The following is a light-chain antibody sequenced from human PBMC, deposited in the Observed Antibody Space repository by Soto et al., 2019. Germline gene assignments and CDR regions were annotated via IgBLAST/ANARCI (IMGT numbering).Light chain of an antibody. J-gene: IGKJ1*01. CDR1: QTVRSSF. CDR3: QYYGRSSWT. V-gene: IGKV3-20*01. Sequence: DIDLTQSPGTLSLSPGERGTLACRASQTVRSSFVAWYQQKPGQAPRLLIYGASTRAAGIPDRFSGSGSGTDFTLIINSLEPEDRGIYYCQYYGRSSWTFGQGTKVEIK. CDR2: GAS.